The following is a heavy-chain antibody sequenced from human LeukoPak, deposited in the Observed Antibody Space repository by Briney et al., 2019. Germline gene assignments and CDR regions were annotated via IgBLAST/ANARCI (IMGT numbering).Heavy chain of an antibody. Sequence: ASVKVSCKASGGTFSNYAISWVRQAPGQGLEWMGGILPIFDTSSYAQKFQGRVTITADESTSTAYMELSSLRSEDTAVYYCARAQIMRGLYYFDYWGQGTLVTVSS. CDR1: GGTFSNYA. CDR2: ILPIFDTS. V-gene: IGHV1-69*13. D-gene: IGHD3-16*01. CDR3: ARAQIMRGLYYFDY. J-gene: IGHJ4*02.